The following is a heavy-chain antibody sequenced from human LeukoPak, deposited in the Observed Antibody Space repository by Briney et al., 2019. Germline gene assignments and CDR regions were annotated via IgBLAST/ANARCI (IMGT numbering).Heavy chain of an antibody. CDR1: GFTFSSYA. Sequence: PGGSLRLSCAASGFTFSSYAMHWVRQAPGKGLEWVAVISYDGSNKYYADSVKGRFTISRDNSKNTLYLQMNSLRAEDTAVYYCARDTPPDTAMGWGQGTLVTVSS. D-gene: IGHD5-18*01. CDR3: ARDTPPDTAMG. CDR2: ISYDGSNK. J-gene: IGHJ4*02. V-gene: IGHV3-30-3*01.